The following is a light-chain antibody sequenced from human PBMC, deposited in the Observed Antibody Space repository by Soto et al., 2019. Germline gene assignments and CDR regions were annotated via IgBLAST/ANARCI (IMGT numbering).Light chain of an antibody. CDR1: QTISSN. Sequence: DILMTQSPSTLSVSLGERVTLTCMASQTISSNFAWYQQKPGQPHRLLIYGASTRGAGIPGRFSGSGSGTDFPITITRLQSEDFAIYYCQQYHIWVTFGGGTKVDIK. V-gene: IGKV3D-15*01. CDR2: GAS. J-gene: IGKJ4*01. CDR3: QQYHIWVT.